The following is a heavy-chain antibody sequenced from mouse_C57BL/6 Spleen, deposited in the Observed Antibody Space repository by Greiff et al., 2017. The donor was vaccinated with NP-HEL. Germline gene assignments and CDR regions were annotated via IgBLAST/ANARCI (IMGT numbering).Heavy chain of an antibody. CDR1: GYTFTSYW. CDR3: ARARYGSYFDY. CDR2: IDPSDSYT. Sequence: QVQLQQPGAELVMPGASVKLSCKASGYTFTSYWMHWVKQRPGQGLEWIGEIDPSDSYTNYNQKFKGKSTLTVDKSSSTAYMQLSSLTSEDSAVYYCARARYGSYFDYWGQGTTLTVSS. D-gene: IGHD1-1*01. V-gene: IGHV1-69*01. J-gene: IGHJ2*01.